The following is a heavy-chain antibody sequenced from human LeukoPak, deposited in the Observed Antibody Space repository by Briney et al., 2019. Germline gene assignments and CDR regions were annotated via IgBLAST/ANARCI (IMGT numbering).Heavy chain of an antibody. J-gene: IGHJ5*02. Sequence: GDSVKVSCQGSGYTFRSYGITWVRQAPGQGLEWMGWISANNGNTNYAQKFQGRVTMTTDTSTTTAYMELRSLRSDDTAVYYCARGRGDYYGSSGNWFDHWGQGALVTVSS. CDR3: ARGRGDYYGSSGNWFDH. V-gene: IGHV1-18*01. D-gene: IGHD3-22*01. CDR1: GYTFRSYG. CDR2: ISANNGNT.